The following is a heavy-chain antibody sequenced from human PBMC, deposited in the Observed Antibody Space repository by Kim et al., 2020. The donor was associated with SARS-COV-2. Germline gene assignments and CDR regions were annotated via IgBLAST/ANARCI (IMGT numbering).Heavy chain of an antibody. CDR1: GGSISSGGYY. J-gene: IGHJ5*02. D-gene: IGHD3-10*01. Sequence: SETLSLTCTVSGGSISSGGYYWSWIRQHPGKGLEWIGYIYYSGSTYYNPSLKSRVTISVDTSKNQFSLKLSSVTAADTAVYYCARGGTLWFGDGNWFDPWGQGTLVTVSS. CDR2: IYYSGST. CDR3: ARGGTLWFGDGNWFDP. V-gene: IGHV4-31*03.